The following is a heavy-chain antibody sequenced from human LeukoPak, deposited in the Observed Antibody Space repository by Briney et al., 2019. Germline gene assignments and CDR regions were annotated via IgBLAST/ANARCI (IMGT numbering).Heavy chain of an antibody. CDR3: ASGPGPKFPYYYDSSGYTGN. CDR2: IIPIFGTA. Sequence: SVKVSCKASGGAFSSYAISWVRQAPGQGLEWMGGIIPIFGTANYAQKFQGRVTITTDESTSTAYMELSSLRSEDTAVYHCASGPGPKFPYYYDSSGYTGNWGQGTLVTVSS. CDR1: GGAFSSYA. V-gene: IGHV1-69*05. D-gene: IGHD3-22*01. J-gene: IGHJ4*02.